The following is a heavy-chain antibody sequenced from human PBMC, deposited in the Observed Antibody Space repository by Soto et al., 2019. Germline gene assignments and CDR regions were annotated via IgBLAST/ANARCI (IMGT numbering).Heavy chain of an antibody. D-gene: IGHD4-4*01. CDR2: IWYDGSNK. CDR3: ARDPTIYSNYIGSKSYYYYYMDV. CDR1: GFTFSSYG. J-gene: IGHJ6*03. V-gene: IGHV3-33*01. Sequence: GGSLRLSCAASGFTFSSYGMHWVRQAPGKGLEWVAVIWYDGSNKYYADSVKGRFTISRDNSKNTLYLQMNSLRAEDTAVYYCARDPTIYSNYIGSKSYYYYYMDVWGKGTTVTVSS.